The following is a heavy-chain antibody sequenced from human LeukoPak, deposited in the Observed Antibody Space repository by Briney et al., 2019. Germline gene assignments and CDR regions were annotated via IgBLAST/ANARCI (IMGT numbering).Heavy chain of an antibody. CDR3: AGGLRGKNSYDY. CDR1: GFTFSSYE. CDR2: ISVTGSTI. J-gene: IGHJ4*02. V-gene: IGHV3-48*03. Sequence: AGGSLRLSCAASGFTFSSYEMNWVRQAPGKGLEWVSYISVTGSTIYYADSVKGRFTISRDNAKNSLYLQMNSLRAEDTAVYYCAGGLRGKNSYDYWGQGTLVTVSS. D-gene: IGHD1-14*01.